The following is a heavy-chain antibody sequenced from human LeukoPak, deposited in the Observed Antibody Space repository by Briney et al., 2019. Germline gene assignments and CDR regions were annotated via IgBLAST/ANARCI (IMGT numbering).Heavy chain of an antibody. J-gene: IGHJ4*02. CDR1: GGSISSGSYY. Sequence: SETLSLTCTVSGGSISSGSYYWSWIRQPAGKGLEWIGRIYTSGSTNYNPSLKSRVTISVDTSKNQFSLKLSSVTAADTAVYYCARGGIAATGVGYFDYWGQGTLVTVSS. CDR2: IYTSGST. CDR3: ARGGIAATGVGYFDY. V-gene: IGHV4-61*02. D-gene: IGHD2-15*01.